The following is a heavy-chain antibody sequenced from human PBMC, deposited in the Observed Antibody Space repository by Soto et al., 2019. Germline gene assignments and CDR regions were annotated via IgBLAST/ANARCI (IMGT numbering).Heavy chain of an antibody. CDR1: GGTLSDHG. CDR3: ARGVYGSGNYYTGPSAFDI. V-gene: IGHV1-69*06. Sequence: QVQLEQSGAEVKKPGSSMKVSCKASGGTLSDHGVAWLRQAPGQGLEWMGGTIPVFNTAKYAQKFQGRVTVTADKFTNIAYMDLISLRSEDTAFYFCARGVYGSGNYYTGPSAFDIWGQGTMVIVSS. J-gene: IGHJ3*02. CDR2: TIPVFNTA. D-gene: IGHD3-10*01.